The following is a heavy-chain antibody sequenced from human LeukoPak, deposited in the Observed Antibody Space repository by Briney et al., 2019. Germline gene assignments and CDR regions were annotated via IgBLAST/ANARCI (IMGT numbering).Heavy chain of an antibody. CDR3: ARFAAGGSYYYYMDV. CDR1: GFTFSTYT. CDR2: IGTSSSTI. J-gene: IGHJ6*03. Sequence: GGSLRLSCAASGFTFSTYTMNWVRQPPGKGLEWVSNIGTSSSTIYYADSVKGRFTISRDNAKNSLYLQMNRLRADDTAVYYCARFAAGGSYYYYMDVWGKGTTVTVS. V-gene: IGHV3-48*01. D-gene: IGHD6-25*01.